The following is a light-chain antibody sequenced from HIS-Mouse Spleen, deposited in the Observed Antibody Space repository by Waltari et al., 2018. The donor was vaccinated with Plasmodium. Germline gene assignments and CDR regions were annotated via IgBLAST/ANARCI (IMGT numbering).Light chain of an antibody. CDR2: DNN. V-gene: IGLV1-51*01. J-gene: IGLJ2*01. CDR3: GTWDSSLSAGVV. CDR1: SSNLGNNY. Sequence: QSVLTQPPSVSAAPGQTVPISCPGSSSNLGNNYVSGYQQPPGTAPKLLLYDNNKRPSGIPDRFSGSKSGTSATLGITGLQTGDEADYYCGTWDSSLSAGVVFGGGTKLTVL.